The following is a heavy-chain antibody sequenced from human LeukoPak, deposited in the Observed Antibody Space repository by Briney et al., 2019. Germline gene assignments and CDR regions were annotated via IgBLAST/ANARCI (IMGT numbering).Heavy chain of an antibody. Sequence: GESLKISCKGSGYSFTNYWIGWVRQLPGKGLEWMGIIYPGDSDTRYSPSFQGQVTISTDKSISTAYLQWSSLKASDTAMYFCARGGPNYALDYWGQGTLVTVSS. V-gene: IGHV5-51*01. CDR1: GYSFTNYW. CDR2: IYPGDSDT. J-gene: IGHJ4*02. CDR3: ARGGPNYALDY. D-gene: IGHD2-2*01.